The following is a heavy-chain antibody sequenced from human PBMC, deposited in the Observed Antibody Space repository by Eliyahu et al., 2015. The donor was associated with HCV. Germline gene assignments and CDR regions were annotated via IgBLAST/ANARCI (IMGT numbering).Heavy chain of an antibody. CDR3: ARVPVTGDPPH. Sequence: QLQLQESGPGLVKPSETLSVXCTXXGDSIXTSSYFWGWIRQPPGKGLEYIGNIYYTGSTFYNPSLKSRVTMSVDTSKNQFSLKLNSVTAADTAVYYCARVPVTGDPPHWGQGTLVTVSS. CDR1: GDSIXTSSYF. J-gene: IGHJ4*02. V-gene: IGHV4-39*07. D-gene: IGHD2-21*02. CDR2: IYYTGST.